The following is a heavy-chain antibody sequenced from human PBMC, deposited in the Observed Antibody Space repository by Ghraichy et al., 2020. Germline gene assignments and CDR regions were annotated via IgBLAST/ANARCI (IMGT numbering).Heavy chain of an antibody. Sequence: GGSLRLSCAASGFTFSSYAMSWVRQAPGKGLEWVSAISGSGGSTYYADSVKGRFTISRDNSKNTLYLQMNSLRAEDTAVYYCAKDRGGDYSNYEYYFDYWGQGTLVTVSS. CDR1: GFTFSSYA. J-gene: IGHJ4*02. D-gene: IGHD4-11*01. V-gene: IGHV3-23*01. CDR2: ISGSGGST. CDR3: AKDRGGDYSNYEYYFDY.